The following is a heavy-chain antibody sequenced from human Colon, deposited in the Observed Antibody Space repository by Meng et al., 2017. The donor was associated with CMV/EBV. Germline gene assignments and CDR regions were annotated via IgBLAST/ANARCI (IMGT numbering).Heavy chain of an antibody. Sequence: GESLKISCAASGFTFTTFWMTWVRQAPGKGLEWVAFIRYDGSEKYYADSVRGRFRISRDNSENTVYLQMDSLRPEDTALYYCAKVRGAPLVSYFYGMDVWGQGTAVTVSS. CDR3: AKVRGAPLVSYFYGMDV. CDR1: GFTFTTFW. CDR2: IRYDGSEK. D-gene: IGHD6-6*01. J-gene: IGHJ6*02. V-gene: IGHV3-30*02.